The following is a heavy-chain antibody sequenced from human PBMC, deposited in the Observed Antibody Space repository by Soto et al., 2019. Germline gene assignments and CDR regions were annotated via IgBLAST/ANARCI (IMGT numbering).Heavy chain of an antibody. J-gene: IGHJ4*02. CDR2: IYDSGTT. CDR1: GGSIGGGDYY. D-gene: IGHD3-3*01. Sequence: QVQLQESGPGLVKASQTLSLTCTVSGGSIGGGDYYWTWIRQSPGRGLEWIGYIYDSGTTYYNPSLKGRLTLSLAQSQVSLKLTSVTAADTGVYYCARGYYESSDYYVGSPAFEYWGQGARVSVSS. CDR3: ARGYYESSDYYVGSPAFEY. V-gene: IGHV4-30-4*01.